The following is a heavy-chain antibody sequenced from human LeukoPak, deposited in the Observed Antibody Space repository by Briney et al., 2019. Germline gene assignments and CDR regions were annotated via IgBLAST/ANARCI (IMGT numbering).Heavy chain of an antibody. D-gene: IGHD5-12*01. Sequence: PGGSLRLSCAASGFTFSSYWMHWVRQAPGKGLVWVSRINSDGSLTRYADSVKGRFTISRDNAKSTLYLQMDSLRVEDTAVYYRARVRDYSGYDFDYWGQGTLVTVSS. J-gene: IGHJ4*02. CDR2: INSDGSLT. CDR3: ARVRDYSGYDFDY. CDR1: GFTFSSYW. V-gene: IGHV3-74*01.